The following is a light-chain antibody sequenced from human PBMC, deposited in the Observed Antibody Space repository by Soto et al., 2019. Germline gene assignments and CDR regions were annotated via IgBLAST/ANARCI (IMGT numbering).Light chain of an antibody. CDR1: QTITNY. V-gene: IGKV1-39*01. CDR3: QQSYNSPQT. CDR2: ATD. J-gene: IGKJ1*01. Sequence: DIQMPQSPSSLSASVGDRVTITCRASQTITNYLNWYQQQSGKAPKLLIYATDTLQSGVPSRFSSSGSGTDYTLTISSLQREDFATYYCQQSYNSPQTFGQGTKVDLK.